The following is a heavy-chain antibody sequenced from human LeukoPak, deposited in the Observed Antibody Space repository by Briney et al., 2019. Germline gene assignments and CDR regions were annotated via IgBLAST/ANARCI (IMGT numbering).Heavy chain of an antibody. J-gene: IGHJ4*02. V-gene: IGHV3-23*01. CDR3: AKGRGMAAASPFDY. Sequence: PGGPLRLSCAASGFTFSSYWMSWVRQAPGKGLEWVSAISGSGGNTYYADSVKGRFTISRDNSKNTLYLQMNSLRAEDTAVYYCAKGRGMAAASPFDYWGQGTLVTVSS. D-gene: IGHD6-13*01. CDR1: GFTFSSYW. CDR2: ISGSGGNT.